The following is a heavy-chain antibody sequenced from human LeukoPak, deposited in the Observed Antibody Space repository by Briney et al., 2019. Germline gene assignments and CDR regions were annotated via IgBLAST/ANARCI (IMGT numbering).Heavy chain of an antibody. D-gene: IGHD3-3*01. CDR3: ARQGQGRITIFGVVIIDWFDP. V-gene: IGHV4-31*03. J-gene: IGHJ5*02. CDR2: IYYSGST. CDR1: GGSISSGGYY. Sequence: SQTLSLTCTVSGGSISSGGYYWSWIRQHPGKGLEWIGYIYYSGSTYYNPSLKSRVSISVDTSKNQFSLKLSSVTAADTAVYYCARQGQGRITIFGVVIIDWFDPWGQGTLVTVSS.